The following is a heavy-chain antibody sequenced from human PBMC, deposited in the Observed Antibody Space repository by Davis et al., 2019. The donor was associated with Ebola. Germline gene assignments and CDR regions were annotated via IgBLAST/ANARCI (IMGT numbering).Heavy chain of an antibody. J-gene: IGHJ4*02. V-gene: IGHV3-74*01. Sequence: HTGGSLRLSCAASGFTFSSYWMHWVRQAPGKGLVWVSRINSDGSSTIYADSVKGRFTISRDNPKSTLSLQMNSLRPDDTAVYYCARDKDWAFDYWGQGTLVTVSS. CDR3: ARDKDWAFDY. CDR2: INSDGSST. CDR1: GFTFSSYW. D-gene: IGHD3/OR15-3a*01.